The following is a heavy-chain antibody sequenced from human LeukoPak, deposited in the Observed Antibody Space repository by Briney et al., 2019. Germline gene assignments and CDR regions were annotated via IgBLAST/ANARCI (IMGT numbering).Heavy chain of an antibody. J-gene: IGHJ4*02. CDR2: INSVGSST. Sequence: PGGSLRLSCAASGLTISNNFMGWVRQAPGKGLVWVSRINSVGSSTSYADSVKGRFTISRDNAKNTLYLQMNSLRAEDTAVYYCARERTSGWDAFDFWGQGTLVTVSS. CDR3: ARERTSGWDAFDF. CDR1: GLTISNNF. D-gene: IGHD6-19*01. V-gene: IGHV3-74*01.